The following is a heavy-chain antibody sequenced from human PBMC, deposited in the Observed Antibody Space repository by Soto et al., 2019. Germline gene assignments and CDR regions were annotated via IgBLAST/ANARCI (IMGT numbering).Heavy chain of an antibody. CDR1: GYTFTSFA. CDR3: ARGYYGDPLYYYYGMDV. J-gene: IGHJ6*02. CDR2: ISASNGET. V-gene: IGHV1-18*01. D-gene: IGHD4-17*01. Sequence: ASVKVSCKASGYTFTSFAINWVRQAPGQGLEWMGWISASNGETNYAQKLQGRVTMTTDTSTSTADMELRSLRSDDTAAYYCARGYYGDPLYYYYGMDVWGQGTTVTVSS.